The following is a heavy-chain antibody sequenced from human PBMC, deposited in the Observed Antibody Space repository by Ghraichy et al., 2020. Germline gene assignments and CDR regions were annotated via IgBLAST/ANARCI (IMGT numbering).Heavy chain of an antibody. Sequence: GGSLRLSCAASGFTFSDYWMSWVRQAPGKGLEWVANIKHDGNEKFYVDSVKGRFTISKDNARNSLFLQMNSLRAEDTAVYYCARVSLRSLMDWGQGTLVTVSS. CDR1: GFTFSDYW. D-gene: IGHD3-10*01. V-gene: IGHV3-7*01. CDR3: ARVSLRSLMD. J-gene: IGHJ4*02. CDR2: IKHDGNEK.